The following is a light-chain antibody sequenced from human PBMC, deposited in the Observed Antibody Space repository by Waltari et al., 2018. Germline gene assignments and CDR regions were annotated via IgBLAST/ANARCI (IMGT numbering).Light chain of an antibody. Sequence: QSVLTQPPSASGTPGQRVTISCSGSSSNIGSDYVYWFQHLPGTAPKLLIYKNDQRPSGGRYRFPGSKSGTSASLAISGLRSEDEAGYYCATWDDSLSGWVFGGGTKLTVL. CDR3: ATWDDSLSGWV. CDR2: KND. J-gene: IGLJ3*02. CDR1: SSNIGSDY. V-gene: IGLV1-47*01.